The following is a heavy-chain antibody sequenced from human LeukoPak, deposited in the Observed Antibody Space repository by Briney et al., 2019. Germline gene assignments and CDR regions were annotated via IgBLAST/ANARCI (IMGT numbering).Heavy chain of an antibody. CDR1: GFTFRAFG. D-gene: IGHD1-1*01. J-gene: IGHJ4*02. CDR2: ISYDGNVR. V-gene: IGHV3-30*18. Sequence: PGGSLRLSCAASGFTFRAFGMHWVRQPPGKGLEWVAVISYDGNVRYYADSVKGRFTISRDNSKNTLYLQMNSLRTEDTAVYYCAKDEDINNWYYFDYWGQGTLVTVSS. CDR3: AKDEDINNWYYFDY.